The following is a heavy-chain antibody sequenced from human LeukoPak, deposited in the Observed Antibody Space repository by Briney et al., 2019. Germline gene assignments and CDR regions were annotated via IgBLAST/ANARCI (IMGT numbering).Heavy chain of an antibody. CDR3: AKSGGSGYSYGYRVYFDY. CDR2: ISGSGGST. V-gene: IGHV3-23*01. J-gene: IGHJ4*02. CDR1: GFTFGSYA. Sequence: GGSLRLSCAASGFTFGSYAMSWVRQAPGKGLEWVSAISGSGGSTYYADSVKGRFTISRDNSKNTLYLQMNSLRAEDTAVYYCAKSGGSGYSYGYRVYFDYWGQGTLVTVSS. D-gene: IGHD5-18*01.